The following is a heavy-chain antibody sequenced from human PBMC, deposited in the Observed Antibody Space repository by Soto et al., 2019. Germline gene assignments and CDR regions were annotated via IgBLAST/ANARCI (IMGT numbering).Heavy chain of an antibody. CDR2: IHSSGYT. V-gene: IGHV4-59*01. D-gene: IGHD6-25*01. Sequence: SETLSLTCTVSGVSIRDYYWIWIRQAPGKGLDWIGYIHSSGYTNYNPSLKSRVVMSIDTSKNLFSLKLSSVTAADTAVYCCAKKSAAFWLDPWGQGTLVTVSS. J-gene: IGHJ5*02. CDR1: GVSIRDYY. CDR3: AKKSAAFWLDP.